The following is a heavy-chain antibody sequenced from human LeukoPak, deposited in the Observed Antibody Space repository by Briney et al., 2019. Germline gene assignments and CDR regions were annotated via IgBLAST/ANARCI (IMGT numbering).Heavy chain of an antibody. CDR1: GYGFTSYW. D-gene: IGHD6-6*01. CDR3: ARVAARPNGPFDY. Sequence: GGSLKISCKGSGYGFTSYWIGWVRQMPGKGLEWMGLIYPGDSDTKDSPSFQGQVTISADKSISTAYLQWRSLKASDTAMYYCARVAARPNGPFDYWGQGTLVSVSS. CDR2: IYPGDSDT. J-gene: IGHJ4*02. V-gene: IGHV5-51*01.